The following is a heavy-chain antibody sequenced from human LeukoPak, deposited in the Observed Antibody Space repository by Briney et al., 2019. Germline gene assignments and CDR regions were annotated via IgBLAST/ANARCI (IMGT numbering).Heavy chain of an antibody. D-gene: IGHD6-13*01. CDR1: GYTFTGYY. V-gene: IGHV1-2*02. CDR3: ARGRGPPNSNRDFYYYYYMDV. J-gene: IGHJ6*03. CDR2: INPNSGGT. Sequence: ASVKVSCKASGYTFTGYYMHWVRQAPGQGLEWMGWINPNSGGTNYAQKFQGRVTMTRDTSISTAYMELSNLGSEDMALYYCARGRGPPNSNRDFYYYYYMDVWGTGTTVTVSS.